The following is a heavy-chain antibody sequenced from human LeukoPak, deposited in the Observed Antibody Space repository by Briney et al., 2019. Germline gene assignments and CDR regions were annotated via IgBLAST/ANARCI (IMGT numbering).Heavy chain of an antibody. CDR2: INSDGSST. Sequence: GGSLRLSCAASGFTFSSYWMHWVRQAPGKGLVWVSRINSDGSSTSYADSVKGRFTISRDNAKNTLYLQMNSLRAEDTAVYYCARLMGVGTTTGPLDYWGQGTLVTVSS. V-gene: IGHV3-74*01. D-gene: IGHD1-26*01. CDR3: ARLMGVGTTTGPLDY. J-gene: IGHJ4*02. CDR1: GFTFSSYW.